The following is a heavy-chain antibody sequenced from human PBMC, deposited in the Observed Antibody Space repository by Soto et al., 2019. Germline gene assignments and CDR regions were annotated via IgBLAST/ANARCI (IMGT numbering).Heavy chain of an antibody. CDR3: ARAGVDATGYDH. D-gene: IGHD2-8*01. CDR1: GGTLNSYA. V-gene: IGHV1-69*01. J-gene: IGHJ4*01. Sequence: QVQLVQSGAEVKKPGSSVKVSCKASGGTLNSYAFSCVRLAPGQGLEWMGGIIPIFEKTTYAQKFQGRVTITAHESTSTVHMELSSLRSEDTAMYFCARAGVDATGYDHWGHGTLVTVSS. CDR2: IIPIFEKT.